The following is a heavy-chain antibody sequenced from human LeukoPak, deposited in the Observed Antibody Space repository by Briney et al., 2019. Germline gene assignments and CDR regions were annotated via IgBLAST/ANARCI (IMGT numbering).Heavy chain of an antibody. CDR2: TASDGSST. CDR3: ARGRPHGNDY. J-gene: IGHJ4*02. V-gene: IGHV3-74*01. D-gene: IGHD4-23*01. CDR1: GFTFSSYW. Sequence: GGSLRLSCAASGFTFSSYWMNWVRQAPGKGLVWVSRTASDGSSTTYADSVKGRFSISRDNAKNTLYLQMNSLRVEDTAVYYCARGRPHGNDYWGQGTLVTVSS.